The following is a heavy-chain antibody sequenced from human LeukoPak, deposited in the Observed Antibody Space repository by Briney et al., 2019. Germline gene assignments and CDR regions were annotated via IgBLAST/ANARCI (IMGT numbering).Heavy chain of an antibody. CDR2: VTGSGDST. CDR1: GFIFSSYA. Sequence: PGGSLRLSCAASGFIFSSYAMSWVRQAPGKGLEWVSAVTGSGDSTYYADSVKGRFTVSRGNSKNTLYLRMNSLRAEDTAVYYCAKARLVRGVIMTPFYFDYWGQGTLVTLSS. CDR3: AKARLVRGVIMTPFYFDY. D-gene: IGHD3-10*01. J-gene: IGHJ4*02. V-gene: IGHV3-23*01.